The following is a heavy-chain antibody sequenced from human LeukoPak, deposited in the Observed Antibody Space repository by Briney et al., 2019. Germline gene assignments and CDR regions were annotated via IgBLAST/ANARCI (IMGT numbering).Heavy chain of an antibody. J-gene: IGHJ4*02. CDR3: TRDGPGDLGFDY. D-gene: IGHD7-27*01. Sequence: PSEPLSLPCTLSRVSQRTYFLRWLRPPPGKGLAWIGFFSYSGSTHYNPSLQSRVTISVDTSKNQFSLKLTSVPAADTAVYCCTRDGPGDLGFDYWGQGTLVTVSS. CDR2: FSYSGST. CDR1: RVSQRTYF. V-gene: IGHV4-59*01.